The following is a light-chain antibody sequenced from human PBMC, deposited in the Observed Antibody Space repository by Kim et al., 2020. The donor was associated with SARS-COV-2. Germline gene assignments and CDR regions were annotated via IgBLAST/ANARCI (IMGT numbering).Light chain of an antibody. J-gene: IGKJ3*01. Sequence: TYVGDRVTITCRASQGIRNYLAWYQQKPGKAPKLLIYAASTLQVGVPFRFSGSGSGTDFTLDISSLQPEDVATYYCQNYDSVPFTFGPGTKVDIK. CDR2: AAS. V-gene: IGKV1-27*01. CDR1: QGIRNY. CDR3: QNYDSVPFT.